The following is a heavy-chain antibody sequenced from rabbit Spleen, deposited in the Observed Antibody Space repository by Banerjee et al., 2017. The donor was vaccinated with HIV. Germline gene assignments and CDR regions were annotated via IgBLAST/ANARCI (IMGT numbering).Heavy chain of an antibody. CDR3: ARDGAGSSYFAL. V-gene: IGHV1S40*01. CDR2: IAGSSSGFT. J-gene: IGHJ4*01. Sequence: QSLEESGGGLVQPEGSLTLTCKASGFSFSSSDYICWVRQAPGKGLEWISCIAGSSSGFTYSATWATGRFTISKTSSTTVTLQMTSLTVADTATYFCARDGAGSSYFALWGQGTLVTVS. CDR1: GFSFSSSDY. D-gene: IGHD8-1*01.